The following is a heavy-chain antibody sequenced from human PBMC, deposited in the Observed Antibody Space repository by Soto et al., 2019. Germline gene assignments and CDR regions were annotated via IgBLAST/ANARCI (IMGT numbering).Heavy chain of an antibody. J-gene: IGHJ6*02. CDR1: GFTFSDYY. CDR3: ARITIAAAGDV. D-gene: IGHD6-13*01. V-gene: IGHV3-11*05. CDR2: ISSSSSYT. Sequence: QVQLVESGGGLVKPGGSLRLSCAASGFTFSDYYMSWIRQAPGKGLEWVSYISSSSSYTNYADSVKGRFTISRDNAKNSLYLQMSSLRAEDTAVYYCARITIAAAGDVWGQGTTVTVSS.